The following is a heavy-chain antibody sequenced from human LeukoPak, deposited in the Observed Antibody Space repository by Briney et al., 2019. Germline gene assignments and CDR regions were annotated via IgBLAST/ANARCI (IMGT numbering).Heavy chain of an antibody. CDR3: ARDYCGGDCYRHAFDY. D-gene: IGHD2-21*02. J-gene: IGHJ4*02. Sequence: PSETLSLTCTVSGGSISSYYWSWIRQPPGKGLEWIGYIYYSGSTNYNPSLKSRVTISVDTSKNQFSLKLSSVTAADTAVYYCARDYCGGDCYRHAFDYWGQGTLVTVSS. CDR2: IYYSGST. V-gene: IGHV4-59*12. CDR1: GGSISSYY.